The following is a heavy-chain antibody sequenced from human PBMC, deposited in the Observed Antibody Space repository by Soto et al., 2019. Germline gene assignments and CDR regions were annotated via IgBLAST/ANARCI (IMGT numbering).Heavy chain of an antibody. CDR3: ARDKGLGAAAGKDGMDV. CDR2: IIPIFGTA. V-gene: IGHV1-69*12. CDR1: GGTFSSYA. D-gene: IGHD6-13*01. Sequence: QVQLVQSGAEVKKTGSSVKVSCKASGGTFSSYAISWVRQAPGQGLEWMGGIIPIFGTANYAQKFQGRVTITADESTSTAYMELSSLRSEDTAVYYCARDKGLGAAAGKDGMDVWGQGTTVTVSS. J-gene: IGHJ6*02.